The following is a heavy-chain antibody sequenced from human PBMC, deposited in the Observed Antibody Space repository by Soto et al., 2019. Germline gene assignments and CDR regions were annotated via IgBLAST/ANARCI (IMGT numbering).Heavy chain of an antibody. Sequence: QVQLQQWGAGLLKPSETLSLTCAVYGGSFSGYYWSWIRQPPGKGLEWIGEINHSGSTNYNPSLKSRVTISVDTSKNQFSLKLSSVTAADTAVYYCASSRGSSGSWGIFYYWGQGTLVTVSS. CDR2: INHSGST. D-gene: IGHD3-10*01. CDR1: GGSFSGYY. J-gene: IGHJ4*02. V-gene: IGHV4-34*01. CDR3: ASSRGSSGSWGIFYY.